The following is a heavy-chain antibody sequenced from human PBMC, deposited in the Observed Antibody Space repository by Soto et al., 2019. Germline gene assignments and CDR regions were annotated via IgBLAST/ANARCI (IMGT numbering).Heavy chain of an antibody. CDR3: ASPYYYDSSGYYDY. CDR1: GFTFSSYG. Sequence: QVQLVESGGGVVQPGRSLRLSCAASGFTFSSYGMHWVRQAPGKGLEWVAVISYDGSNKYYADSVKGRFTISRDNSKNTLYLQMNSLRAEDTAVYYCASPYYYDSSGYYDYWGQGTLVTVSS. V-gene: IGHV3-30*03. J-gene: IGHJ4*02. CDR2: ISYDGSNK. D-gene: IGHD3-22*01.